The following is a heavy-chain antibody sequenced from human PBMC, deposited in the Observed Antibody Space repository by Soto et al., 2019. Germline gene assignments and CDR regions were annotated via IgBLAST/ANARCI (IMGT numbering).Heavy chain of an antibody. Sequence: EMQLLESGGGLVLPGGSLRLSCAASGFTFSNCAMSWVRQAPGKGLEWVSSISPGGAGTYYADSVKGRFTISRDNSKNTVNLQMSSLRVEDTAVYYCAVPGFGVVANWGQGNLVTVSS. J-gene: IGHJ4*02. CDR3: AVPGFGVVAN. CDR2: ISPGGAGT. V-gene: IGHV3-23*01. CDR1: GFTFSNCA. D-gene: IGHD3-3*01.